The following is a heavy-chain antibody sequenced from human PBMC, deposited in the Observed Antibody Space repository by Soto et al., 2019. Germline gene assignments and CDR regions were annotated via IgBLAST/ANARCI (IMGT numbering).Heavy chain of an antibody. D-gene: IGHD6-6*01. Sequence: GASVKVSCKASGYTFTGYYMHWVRQAPGQGREWMGWINPNSGGTNYAQKFQGRVTMTRDTSISTAYMELSRLRSDDTAVYYCARGLSSSRDYYYYGMDVWGQGTTVTVSS. CDR2: INPNSGGT. J-gene: IGHJ6*02. CDR3: ARGLSSSRDYYYYGMDV. CDR1: GYTFTGYY. V-gene: IGHV1-2*02.